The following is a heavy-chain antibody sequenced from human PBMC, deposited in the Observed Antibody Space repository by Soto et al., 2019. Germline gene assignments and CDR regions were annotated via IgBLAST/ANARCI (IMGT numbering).Heavy chain of an antibody. J-gene: IGHJ5*02. D-gene: IGHD2-2*01. Sequence: PGESLKISCKGSGYSFTSYWIGWVRQMPGKGLEWMGIIYPGDSDTRCSPSFQGQVTISADKSISTAYLQWSSLKASDTAMYYCARRGYCSSTSCYGHWFDPWGQGTLVTVSS. CDR3: ARRGYCSSTSCYGHWFDP. CDR1: GYSFTSYW. V-gene: IGHV5-51*01. CDR2: IYPGDSDT.